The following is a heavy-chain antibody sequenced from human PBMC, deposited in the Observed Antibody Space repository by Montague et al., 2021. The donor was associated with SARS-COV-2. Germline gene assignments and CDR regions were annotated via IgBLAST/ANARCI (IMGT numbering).Heavy chain of an antibody. V-gene: IGHV2-5*02. CDR1: GFSLSTSGVG. CDR3: AHRRLHTGSFDY. CDR2: IYWDDDK. D-gene: IGHD1-26*01. Sequence: PALVKPTQTLTLTCTFSGFSLSTSGVGVGWIRQPPGKAPEWLALIYWDDDKRYSPSLKSRLTITKDTSKNQVVLTVTNMDPVDTATYYCAHRRLHTGSFDYWGQGALVTVSS. J-gene: IGHJ4*02.